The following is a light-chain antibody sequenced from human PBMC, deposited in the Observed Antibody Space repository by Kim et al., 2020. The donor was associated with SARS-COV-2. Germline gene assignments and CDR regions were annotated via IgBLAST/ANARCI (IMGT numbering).Light chain of an antibody. CDR3: QQYYTYPWT. J-gene: IGKJ1*01. V-gene: IGKV1-5*03. CDR2: KAS. CDR1: QYVSSW. Sequence: ASVGDRVTISCGASQYVSSWLAWYQQNPGRAPKLLLYKASDLQSGVPSRCSGSGYGTEFTLTIRRLQPDDVATYYCQQYYTYPWTFGQGTKVDIK.